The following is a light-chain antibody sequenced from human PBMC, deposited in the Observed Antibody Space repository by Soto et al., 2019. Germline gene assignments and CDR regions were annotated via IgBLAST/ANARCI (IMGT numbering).Light chain of an antibody. Sequence: DIQVAQSPSSLSASLGDRITITFRASQSIGKHLNWYQQKPGSAPKVLIYDASSLESGVPSRFSGSRSETEFTLTISSLQPDDFATYYCQQYNSYFWTFGQGTKVDI. CDR1: QSIGKH. CDR3: QQYNSYFWT. V-gene: IGKV1-5*01. J-gene: IGKJ1*01. CDR2: DAS.